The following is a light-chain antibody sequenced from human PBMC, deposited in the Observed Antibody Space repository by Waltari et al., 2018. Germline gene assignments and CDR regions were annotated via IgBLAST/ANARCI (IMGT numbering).Light chain of an antibody. CDR1: QSIGAY. V-gene: IGKV1-39*01. CDR3: QQSHTVPWT. J-gene: IGKJ1*01. CDR2: AAS. Sequence: DIQMTQSPSSLSASIAHRVTLACRASQSIGAYLNWYQQKPGSPPKLLIYAASKLHNGVPSRFSGGGSGADFALTINSLQPEDFAIYFCQQSHTVPWTFGQGTKVEIK.